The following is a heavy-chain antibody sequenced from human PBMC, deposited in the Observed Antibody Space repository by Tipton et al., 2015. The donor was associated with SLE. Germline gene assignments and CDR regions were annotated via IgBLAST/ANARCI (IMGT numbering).Heavy chain of an antibody. CDR2: IYTSGST. Sequence: TLSLTCTVSGGSISSGSFYWSWIRQPAGKGLEWIGHIYTSGSTNYNPSLKSRVTISVDTSKNQFSLKLSSVTAADTALYYWARGTNYDSSGYYSYWGQGTLVTVSS. V-gene: IGHV4-61*09. CDR3: ARGTNYDSSGYYSY. D-gene: IGHD3-22*01. CDR1: GGSISSGSFY. J-gene: IGHJ4*02.